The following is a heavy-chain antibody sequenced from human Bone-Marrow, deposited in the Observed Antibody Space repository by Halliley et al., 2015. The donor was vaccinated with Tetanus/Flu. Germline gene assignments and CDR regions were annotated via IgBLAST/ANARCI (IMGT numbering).Heavy chain of an antibody. J-gene: IGHJ6*02. D-gene: IGHD3-3*01. CDR3: ARVLDTSILSYYYGLDV. CDR2: INTDGSST. V-gene: IGHV3-74*01. Sequence: RINTDGSSTAYADSVRGRFTISRDNAKNTLYLQLNSLRAEDTAVYYCARVLDTSILSYYYGLDVWGQGTTVTVSS.